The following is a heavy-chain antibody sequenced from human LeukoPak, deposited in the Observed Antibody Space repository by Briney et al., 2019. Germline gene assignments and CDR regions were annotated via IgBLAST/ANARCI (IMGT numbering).Heavy chain of an antibody. Sequence: GGSLRLSCAASGFTFSSYAMSWVRQAPGKGLEWVSAISGSGDSTYYGDSVKGRFTISRDNSKNTLYLQMNSLRAEDTAVYYCAKDPSLGYCSGGSCEGFDYWGQGTLVTVSS. V-gene: IGHV3-23*01. CDR2: ISGSGDST. CDR3: AKDPSLGYCSGGSCEGFDY. CDR1: GFTFSSYA. D-gene: IGHD2-15*01. J-gene: IGHJ4*02.